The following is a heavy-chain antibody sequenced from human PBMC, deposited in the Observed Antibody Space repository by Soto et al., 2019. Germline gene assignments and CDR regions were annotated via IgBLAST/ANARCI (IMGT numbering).Heavy chain of an antibody. J-gene: IGHJ4*02. Sequence: EGSLRLSCAASGFTFSSYAMSWVRQAPGKGLEWVSTISGSGGGTYYADSMKGRFTISRDNSKNTLYLQMYSLRVEDTAVYYCARESDHWGQGTLVTVSS. CDR2: ISGSGGGT. CDR3: ARESDH. CDR1: GFTFSSYA. V-gene: IGHV3-23*01.